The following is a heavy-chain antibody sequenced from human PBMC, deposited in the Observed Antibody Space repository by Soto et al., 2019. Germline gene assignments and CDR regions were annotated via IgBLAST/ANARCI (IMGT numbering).Heavy chain of an antibody. CDR1: GFTFSSYA. Sequence: PGGSLRLSCAASGFTFSSYAMSWVRQAPGKGLEWVSAISGSGGSTYYADSVKGRFTISRDNSKNTLYLQMNSLRAEDTAVYYCAKDQVASSGWFPGGAYYYGMDVWGQGTTVTVSS. D-gene: IGHD6-19*01. V-gene: IGHV3-23*01. CDR2: ISGSGGST. CDR3: AKDQVASSGWFPGGAYYYGMDV. J-gene: IGHJ6*02.